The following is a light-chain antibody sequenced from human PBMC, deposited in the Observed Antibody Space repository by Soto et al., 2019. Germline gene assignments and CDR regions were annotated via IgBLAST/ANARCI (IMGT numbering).Light chain of an antibody. CDR1: SSDVGGFNY. J-gene: IGLJ1*01. CDR2: DVT. CDR3: NSYTSSSTYV. Sequence: QSVLTQPASVSGSPGQSITISCTGTSSDVGGFNYVSWYQQHPGKAPKLMIYDVTNRPSGVSYRFPGSKSGNTAPLTISGLQAEDEADYYCNSYTSSSTYVFGTGTKLTVL. V-gene: IGLV2-14*03.